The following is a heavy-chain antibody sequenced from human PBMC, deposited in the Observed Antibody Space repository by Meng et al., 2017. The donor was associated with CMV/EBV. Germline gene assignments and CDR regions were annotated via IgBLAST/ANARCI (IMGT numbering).Heavy chain of an antibody. D-gene: IGHD6-19*01. CDR1: GFTFSSYG. V-gene: IGHV3-30*02. J-gene: IGHJ4*02. CDR2: IRYDGSNK. Sequence: GESLKISCAASGFTFSSYGMHWVRQAPSKGLEWVAFIRYDGSNKYYADSVKGRFTISRDNSKNTLYLQMNSLRAEDTAVYYCAKDGRYSSGLDYWGQGTLVTVSS. CDR3: AKDGRYSSGLDY.